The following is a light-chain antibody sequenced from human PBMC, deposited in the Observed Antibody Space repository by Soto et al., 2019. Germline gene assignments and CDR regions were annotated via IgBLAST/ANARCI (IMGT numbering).Light chain of an antibody. Sequence: QSALTQPASVSGSPGQSITISCTGSSSDVGRYNIVSWYQQHPGKAPKLMIYEGSQRPSGVSDRFSGSKSGNTASLTISGLQAEDEADYYCATWDGSLPGEVFGGGTKVTVL. CDR3: ATWDGSLPGEV. CDR2: EGS. J-gene: IGLJ2*01. CDR1: SSDVGRYNI. V-gene: IGLV2-23*01.